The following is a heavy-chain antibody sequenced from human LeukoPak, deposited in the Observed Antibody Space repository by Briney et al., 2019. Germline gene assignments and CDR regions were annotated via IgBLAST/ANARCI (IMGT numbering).Heavy chain of an antibody. J-gene: IGHJ5*02. CDR2: IHCNDDK. D-gene: IGHD4-17*01. CDR1: GFSLSTSRVG. CDR3: AHSPFTANDYGDYGFWFDP. Sequence: SGPTLAKPTQTLTLTCTFSGFSLSTSRVGVGWIRLPPGKVLEWLALIHCNDDKRYSPSLKSRLTITKDTSKNQVVLTMTNMDPVDTATYYCAHSPFTANDYGDYGFWFDPWGQGTLVTVSS. V-gene: IGHV2-5*01.